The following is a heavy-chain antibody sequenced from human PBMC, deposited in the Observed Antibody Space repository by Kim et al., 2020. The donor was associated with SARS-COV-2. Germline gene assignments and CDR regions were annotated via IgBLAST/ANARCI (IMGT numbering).Heavy chain of an antibody. D-gene: IGHD6-19*01. Sequence: SETLSLTCTVSGGSIGTYYYNWIRHSPRKGLEWIGHISSSGSTNYNPSLKSRVTISSDMLKNQFSLTLTSVTAADTAVYFCAGGSGWLTDAWGQGTLVTVSP. V-gene: IGHV4-59*13. CDR1: GGSIGTYY. CDR2: ISSSGST. J-gene: IGHJ5*02. CDR3: AGGSGWLTDA.